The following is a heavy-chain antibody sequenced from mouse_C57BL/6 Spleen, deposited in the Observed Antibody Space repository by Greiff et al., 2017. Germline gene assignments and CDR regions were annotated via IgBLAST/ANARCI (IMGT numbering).Heavy chain of an antibody. CDR3: ARTGAYGYEGWYFDV. J-gene: IGHJ1*03. V-gene: IGHV2-9-1*01. Sequence: VKLVESGPGLVAPSQRLSITCTVSGFSLTSYAISWVRQPPGKGLEWLGVIWTGGGTNYNLALKSRLSISKDNSKSQVFLKMNSLQTDDTARYYCARTGAYGYEGWYFDVWGTGTTVTVSS. D-gene: IGHD2-2*01. CDR1: GFSLTSYA. CDR2: IWTGGGT.